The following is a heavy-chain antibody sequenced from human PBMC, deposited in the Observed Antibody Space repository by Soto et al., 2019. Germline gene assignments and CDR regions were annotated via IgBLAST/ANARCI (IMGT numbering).Heavy chain of an antibody. CDR1: GFTFSSYG. J-gene: IGHJ4*02. CDR2: IWYDGSNK. CDR3: ATDPADCSGGSCYSFDY. V-gene: IGHV3-33*01. D-gene: IGHD2-15*01. Sequence: QVQLVESGGGVVQPGRSLRLSCAASGFTFSSYGMHWVRQAPGKGLEWVAVIWYDGSNKYYADSVKGRFTISRDNSKNTLYLQMNSLRAADTAVYYCATDPADCSGGSCYSFDYWGQGTLVTVSS.